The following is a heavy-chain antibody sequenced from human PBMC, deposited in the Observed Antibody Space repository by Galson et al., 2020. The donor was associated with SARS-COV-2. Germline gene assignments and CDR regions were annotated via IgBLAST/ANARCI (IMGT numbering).Heavy chain of an antibody. CDR2: INAGNGNT. Sequence: ASVKVSCKASGYTFTSYAMHWVRQAPGQRLEWMGWINAGNGNTKYSQKFQGRVTITRDTSASTAYMELSSLRSEDTAVYYCAREVGQWELYYYYGMDVWGQGTTVTVSS. V-gene: IGHV1-3*01. CDR3: AREVGQWELYYYYGMDV. CDR1: GYTFTSYA. D-gene: IGHD1-26*01. J-gene: IGHJ6*02.